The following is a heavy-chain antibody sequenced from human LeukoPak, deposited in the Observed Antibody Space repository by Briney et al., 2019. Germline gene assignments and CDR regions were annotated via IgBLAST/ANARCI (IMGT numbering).Heavy chain of an antibody. V-gene: IGHV4-4*07. CDR2: IYTSGST. CDR3: ARWSGSVTARNYYYYMDV. Sequence: SETRSLTCTVSGGSISSYYWSWIRQPAGKGLEWIGRIYTSGSTNYNPSLKSRVTMSVDTSKNQFSLKLSSVTAADTAVYYCARWSGSVTARNYYYYMDVWGEGTTVTVSS. CDR1: GGSISSYY. D-gene: IGHD6-6*01. J-gene: IGHJ6*03.